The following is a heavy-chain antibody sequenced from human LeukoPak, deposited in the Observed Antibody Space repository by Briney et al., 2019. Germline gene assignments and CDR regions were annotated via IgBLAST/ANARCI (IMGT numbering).Heavy chain of an antibody. D-gene: IGHD3-10*01. Sequence: GASVKVSCKASGYTFTGYYMHWVRQAPGQGLEWMGWINPNSGGTNYAQKFQGRVTMTRDTSISTAYMELSRLRSDDTAVYYCARVGYYGSGSYSIVYWGQGTLVTVSS. CDR1: GYTFTGYY. CDR2: INPNSGGT. CDR3: ARVGYYGSGSYSIVY. J-gene: IGHJ4*02. V-gene: IGHV1-2*02.